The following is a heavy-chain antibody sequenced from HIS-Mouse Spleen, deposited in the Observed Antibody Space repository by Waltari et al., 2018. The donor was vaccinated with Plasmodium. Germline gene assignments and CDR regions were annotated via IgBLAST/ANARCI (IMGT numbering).Heavy chain of an antibody. Sequence: QVQLVQSGAEVKKPGASVKDSCKASGYTFTSYDLNGVRQATGQGLEWMEWMNPNSGNTGYAQKFQGRVTMTRNTSISTAYMELSSLRSEDTAVYYCATYNWNYYYYGMDVWGQGTTVTVSS. J-gene: IGHJ6*02. CDR2: MNPNSGNT. V-gene: IGHV1-8*01. CDR3: ATYNWNYYYYGMDV. D-gene: IGHD1-1*01. CDR1: GYTFTSYD.